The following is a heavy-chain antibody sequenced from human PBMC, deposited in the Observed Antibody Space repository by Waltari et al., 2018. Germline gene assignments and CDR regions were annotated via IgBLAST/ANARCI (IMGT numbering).Heavy chain of an antibody. CDR2: INSDGSST. CDR1: GLTFSRYW. J-gene: IGHJ6*03. V-gene: IGHV3-74*03. Sequence: EVELVESGGGLVQPGGSLILSCAASGLTFSRYWMYWVRQVPWKGLVWVSRINSDGSSTTYADSVKGRFTISRDNAKNTLFLQMNSLRVEDTAIYYCAGGSKFYYMDLWGKGTTATISS. CDR3: AGGSKFYYMDL.